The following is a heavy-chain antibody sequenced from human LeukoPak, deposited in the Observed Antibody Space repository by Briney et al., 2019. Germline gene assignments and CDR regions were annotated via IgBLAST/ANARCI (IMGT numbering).Heavy chain of an antibody. D-gene: IGHD1-26*01. Sequence: GGSLRLSCGASGFSFSDYGMHWVRQAPGKGLEWVAFIRHDGNKKYLPDSMKGRFSVSRDNAKNSLYLQMNSLRAEDTAVYYCARGHMVEATMDSFDIWGQGTMVTVSS. CDR3: ARGHMVEATMDSFDI. J-gene: IGHJ3*02. CDR2: IRHDGNKK. V-gene: IGHV3-30*02. CDR1: GFSFSDYG.